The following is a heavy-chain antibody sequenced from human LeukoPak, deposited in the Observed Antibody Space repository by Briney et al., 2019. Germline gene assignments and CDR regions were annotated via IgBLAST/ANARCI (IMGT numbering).Heavy chain of an antibody. CDR3: ARDEVDDSSSWYNY. D-gene: IGHD6-13*01. V-gene: IGHV4-59*01. J-gene: IGHJ4*02. Sequence: SETLPLTCTVSGGSISSYYWSWIRQPPGKGLEWIGYIYYSGSTNYNPSLKSRVTISVDTSKNQFSLKLSSVTAADTAVYYCARDEVDDSSSWYNYWGQGTLVTVSS. CDR2: IYYSGST. CDR1: GGSISSYY.